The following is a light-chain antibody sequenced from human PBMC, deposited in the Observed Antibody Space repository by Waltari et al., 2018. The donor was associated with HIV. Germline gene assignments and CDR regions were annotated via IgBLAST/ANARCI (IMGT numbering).Light chain of an antibody. CDR2: EFS. CDR3: SFYGGSNILV. V-gene: IGLV2-8*01. J-gene: IGLJ2*01. CDR1: SSERVVDNS. Sequence: QSALTQPPSASGAPGQSVTISCTGASSERVVDNSVYWYQQRPGKAPHVIISEFSKRSSGVPNRFSGSTSGNTASLTLSGLLADDEADYFCSFYGGSNILVFGGGTKLTVL.